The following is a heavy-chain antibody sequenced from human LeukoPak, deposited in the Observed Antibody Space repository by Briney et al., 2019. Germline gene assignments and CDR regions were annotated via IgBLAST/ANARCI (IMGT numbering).Heavy chain of an antibody. CDR1: SGSITSYF. D-gene: IGHD1-26*01. V-gene: IGHV4-59*01. Sequence: SQTLSLTCTVSSGSITSYFWSWIRQSPGKGLEWIGDIYYSGTTNYNPSLKSRVTISVDTSKNQFSLKLSSVTAADTAVYYCARVTYSASLNYKYYYYMDVWGKGTTVTVSS. J-gene: IGHJ6*03. CDR3: ARVTYSASLNYKYYYYMDV. CDR2: IYYSGTT.